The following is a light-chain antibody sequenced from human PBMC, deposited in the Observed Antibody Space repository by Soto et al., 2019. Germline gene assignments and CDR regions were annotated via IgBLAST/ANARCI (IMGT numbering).Light chain of an antibody. CDR2: WAS. CDR3: QQYYGTPYT. J-gene: IGKJ2*01. CDR1: QSVLYSSNNKNY. Sequence: DIVMTQSPDSLAVSLGERATINCKSSQSVLYSSNNKNYLAWYQQKPGQPPNLLIYWASTRESGVPDRFRGSASGTDFTLTISSLQAEDVAVYYCQQYYGTPYTFGQGTKLEIK. V-gene: IGKV4-1*01.